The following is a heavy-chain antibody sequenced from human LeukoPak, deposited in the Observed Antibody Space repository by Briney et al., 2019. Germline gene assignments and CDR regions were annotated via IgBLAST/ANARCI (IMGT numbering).Heavy chain of an antibody. CDR1: GFTFSNAW. Sequence: PGGSLRLSCAASGFTFSNAWMNWVRQAPGKGLEWVSAISGSGGSTYYADSVKGRFTISRDNSKNTLYLQMNSLRAEDTAVYYCAKGGFIAAPFDYWGQGTLVTVSS. CDR2: ISGSGGST. CDR3: AKGGFIAAPFDY. V-gene: IGHV3-23*01. D-gene: IGHD6-13*01. J-gene: IGHJ4*02.